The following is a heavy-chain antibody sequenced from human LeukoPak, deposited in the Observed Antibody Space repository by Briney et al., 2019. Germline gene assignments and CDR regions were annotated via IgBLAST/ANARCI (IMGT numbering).Heavy chain of an antibody. CDR2: ISGSGGST. V-gene: IGHV3-23*01. D-gene: IGHD2-2*01. J-gene: IGHJ4*02. CDR1: GFTFSSYA. Sequence: GGSLRLSCAASGFTFSSYAMSWVRQAPGKGLEWVSAISGSGGSTYYADSVKGRFTISRDNSKNTLYLQMNSLRAEDTAVYYXXXXXXXXXXXXXXXDQRGDHYWGQGTLVTVSS. CDR3: XXXXXXXXXXXXXXDQRGDHY.